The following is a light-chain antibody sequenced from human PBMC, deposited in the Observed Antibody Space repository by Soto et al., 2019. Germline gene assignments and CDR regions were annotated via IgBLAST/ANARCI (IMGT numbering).Light chain of an antibody. J-gene: IGLJ2*01. Sequence: QSALTQPASVSGSPGQSITISCTGTSHDIGGYKYVSWYQQHPGKAPKLMIYEVSNRPSGVSNRFSGSKSGNTASLTVSGLQAEDEADYYCSSYAGSNNVVFGGGTKVTVL. CDR3: SSYAGSNNVV. CDR2: EVS. V-gene: IGLV2-14*01. CDR1: SHDIGGYKY.